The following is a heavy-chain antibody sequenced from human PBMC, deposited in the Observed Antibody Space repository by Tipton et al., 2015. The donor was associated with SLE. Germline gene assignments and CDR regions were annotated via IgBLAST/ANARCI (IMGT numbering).Heavy chain of an antibody. V-gene: IGHV4-59*01. J-gene: IGHJ3*02. CDR2: IYYSGNT. D-gene: IGHD2-2*01. CDR3: ASRSETSRDGDDAFDI. CDR1: GGAISSYY. Sequence: TLSLTCTVSGGAISSYYWSWIRQPPGKGLEWIGYIYYSGNTHYNPPLKSRVTILVDTSKNQFSPKLNSVTAADTAVYYCASRSETSRDGDDAFDIWGQGTMVTVSS.